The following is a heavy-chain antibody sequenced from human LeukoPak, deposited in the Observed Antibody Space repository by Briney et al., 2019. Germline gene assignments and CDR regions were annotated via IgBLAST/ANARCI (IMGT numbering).Heavy chain of an antibody. V-gene: IGHV4-34*01. CDR2: INHSGST. Sequence: SETLSLTCAVYGGSFSGYYWSWIRQPPGKGLEWIGEINHSGSTNYNPSLKSRVTISVDTSKNQFSLKLSSVTAADTAVYYCARGRESSGWYRGGIGYWGQGTLVTVSS. D-gene: IGHD6-19*01. CDR1: GGSFSGYY. CDR3: ARGRESSGWYRGGIGY. J-gene: IGHJ4*02.